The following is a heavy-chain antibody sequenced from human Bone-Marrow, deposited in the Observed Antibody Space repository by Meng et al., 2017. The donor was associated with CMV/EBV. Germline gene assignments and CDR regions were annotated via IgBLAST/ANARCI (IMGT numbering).Heavy chain of an antibody. V-gene: IGHV4-34*01. CDR3: ARATGDDDGSGIDY. D-gene: IGHD3-10*01. CDR1: GGSFSGYY. J-gene: IGHJ4*02. CDR2: INHSGST. Sequence: SETLSLTCAVYGGSFSGYYWSWIRQPPGKGLEWIGKINHSGSTNYNPSLKSRVTISVDTSKNQFSLKLSSVTAADTAVYYCARATGDDDGSGIDYWGQGTLVTVSS.